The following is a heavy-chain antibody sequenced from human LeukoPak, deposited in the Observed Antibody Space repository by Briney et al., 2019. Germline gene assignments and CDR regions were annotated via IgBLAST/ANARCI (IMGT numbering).Heavy chain of an antibody. J-gene: IGHJ5*02. CDR2: IWYEGTDI. V-gene: IGHV3-33*01. Sequence: GGSLRLSCAASGFTFSSFGMHWVRQAPGKGLEWVAVIWYEGTDIYYADSVKGRFTISRDSSKNTLYLQMNSLRAEDTATYYCARQGGLGAYAAGSWFDPWGQGTLVTVSS. CDR3: ARQGGLGAYAAGSWFDP. CDR1: GFTFSSFG. D-gene: IGHD1-26*01.